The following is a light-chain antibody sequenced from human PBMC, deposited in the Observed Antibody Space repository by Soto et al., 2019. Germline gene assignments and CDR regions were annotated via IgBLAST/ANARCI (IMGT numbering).Light chain of an antibody. J-gene: IGKJ4*01. V-gene: IGKV3-15*01. CDR2: DAF. CDR1: QSVGSK. CDR3: QQYNNWPPLT. Sequence: EVVMTQSPATLSVSPGERATLSCRASQSVGSKLDWYQQKPGQAPRLLIFDAFTRATGIPARFSGSGSGTEITLFISSLQSEDFAVYYCQQYNNWPPLTFGGGTKVEI.